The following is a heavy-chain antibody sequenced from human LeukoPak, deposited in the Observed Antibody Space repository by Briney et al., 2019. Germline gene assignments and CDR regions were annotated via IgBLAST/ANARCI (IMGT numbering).Heavy chain of an antibody. CDR3: ARDSVYATNWFDP. D-gene: IGHD2-8*01. V-gene: IGHV4-59*01. Sequence: SSETLSLTCAVSGGSISSSYWSWIRQPPGKGLEWIGYIYYSGSTNYNPSLKSRVTISVDTSKNHFSLKLSSVTAADTAVYYCARDSVYATNWFDPWGQGTLVTVSS. J-gene: IGHJ5*02. CDR1: GGSISSSY. CDR2: IYYSGST.